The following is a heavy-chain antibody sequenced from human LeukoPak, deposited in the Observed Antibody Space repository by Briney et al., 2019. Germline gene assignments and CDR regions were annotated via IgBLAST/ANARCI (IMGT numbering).Heavy chain of an antibody. D-gene: IGHD2-2*01. CDR2: IYTSGTT. CDR3: ARSNGVVPAAMSGHWFDP. V-gene: IGHV4-4*07. J-gene: IGHJ5*02. Sequence: SETLSLTCTVSGGSISSYYWNWIRQPAGKGLEWIGRIYTSGTTNYNPSLKSRVTMSVDTSKNQFSLKLSSVTAADTAVYYCARSNGVVPAAMSGHWFDPWGQGTLVTVSS. CDR1: GGSISSYY.